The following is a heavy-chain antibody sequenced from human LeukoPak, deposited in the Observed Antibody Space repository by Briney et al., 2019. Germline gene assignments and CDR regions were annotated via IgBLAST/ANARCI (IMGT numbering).Heavy chain of an antibody. CDR2: IRYDGSNK. CDR1: GFTFSSYG. CDR3: ARDSYGYQKNWFDP. J-gene: IGHJ5*02. Sequence: GGSLRLSCAASGFTFSSYGMHWVRQAPGKGLEWVAFIRYDGSNKYYADSVKGRFTISRDNSKNALYLQMNSLRAEDTAVYYCARDSYGYQKNWFDPWGQGTLVTVSS. D-gene: IGHD5-18*01. V-gene: IGHV3-30*02.